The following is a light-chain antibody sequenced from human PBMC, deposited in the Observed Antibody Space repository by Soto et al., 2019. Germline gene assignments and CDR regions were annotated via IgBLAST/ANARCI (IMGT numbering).Light chain of an antibody. J-gene: IGKJ1*01. V-gene: IGKV1-39*01. CDR1: QTVSKV. CDR2: SVS. CDR3: QQTDRLPRT. Sequence: DVQITQSPTSLSASVEDSVSIACRASQTVSKVVKWYQQKPGKVAVLLIYSVSTLYSGVTSRFSGSGSVSEFTLTISYLQPEEFATYYFQQTDRLPRTFAQEAKVDI.